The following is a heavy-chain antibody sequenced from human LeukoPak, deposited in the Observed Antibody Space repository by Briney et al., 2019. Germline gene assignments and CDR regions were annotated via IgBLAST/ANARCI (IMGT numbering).Heavy chain of an antibody. CDR1: GYSFTSYW. J-gene: IGHJ6*03. CDR2: IYPGDSDT. V-gene: IGHV5-51*01. CDR3: ARLVLRNYYYYYMDV. Sequence: GESLKISCKGSGYSFTSYWIGWVRQMPGKGLEWMGIIYPGDSDTRYSPSFQGQVTTSADKSISTAYLQWSSLKASDTAMYYCARLVLRNYYYYYMDVWGKGTTVTISS.